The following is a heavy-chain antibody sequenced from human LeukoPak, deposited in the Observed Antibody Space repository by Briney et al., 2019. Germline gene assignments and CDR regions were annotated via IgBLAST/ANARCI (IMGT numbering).Heavy chain of an antibody. CDR2: ISSSSSYI. V-gene: IGHV3-21*01. CDR1: GFTFSSYS. D-gene: IGHD6-13*01. J-gene: IGHJ6*03. Sequence: GGSLRLSCAASGFTFSSYSMNWVRQAPGKGLEWVSSISSSSSYIYYADSVKGRFTISRDNAKNSLYLQMNSLRAEDTAVYYCARDRGEKAAAGTGGYYYYYYMDVWGKGTTVTVSS. CDR3: ARDRGEKAAAGTGGYYYYYYMDV.